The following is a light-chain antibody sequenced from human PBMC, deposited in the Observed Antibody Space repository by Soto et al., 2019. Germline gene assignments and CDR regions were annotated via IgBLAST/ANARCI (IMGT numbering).Light chain of an antibody. CDR1: QSVSNNY. CDR3: QQYNNWPPAP. J-gene: IGKJ1*01. Sequence: EIGLTQSPGTLSLSPGERATLSCRASQSVSNNYLAWYQQKPGQAPRLLIYGASNRATGIPDRFSGSGSGTDFTLTISRLEPEDFAVYYCQQYNNWPPAPFGQGTKVDIK. CDR2: GAS. V-gene: IGKV3-20*01.